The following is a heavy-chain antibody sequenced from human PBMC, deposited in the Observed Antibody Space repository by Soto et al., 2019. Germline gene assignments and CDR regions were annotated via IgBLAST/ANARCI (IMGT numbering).Heavy chain of an antibody. V-gene: IGHV3-43D*04. CDR1: GFTFDDYA. Sequence: EVQLVESGGVVVQPGGSLRLSCAASGFTFDDYAMHWVRQAPGKGLEWVSLISWDGGSTYYADSVKGRFTISRDNSKNSLYLQMNSLRAEDTALYYCAKGRGESNYYYYYYGMDVWGQGTTVTVSS. J-gene: IGHJ6*02. CDR3: AKGRGESNYYYYYYGMDV. D-gene: IGHD3-16*01. CDR2: ISWDGGST.